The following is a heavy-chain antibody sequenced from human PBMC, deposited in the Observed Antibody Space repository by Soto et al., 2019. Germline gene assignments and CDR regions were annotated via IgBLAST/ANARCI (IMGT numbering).Heavy chain of an antibody. J-gene: IGHJ4*02. V-gene: IGHV3-23*01. CDR3: AKDLRGNYDSSGYPFDY. CDR1: GLTFSSYA. CDR2: FSGSGGST. D-gene: IGHD3-22*01. Sequence: GGSLSLPCAASGLTFSSYALSWVRQAPGKGLEWVSAFSGSGGSTYSADSVKGRFTITRDNSKNTLYLQMNSLRAEDTAVYYCAKDLRGNYDSSGYPFDYWGQGTLVTVSS.